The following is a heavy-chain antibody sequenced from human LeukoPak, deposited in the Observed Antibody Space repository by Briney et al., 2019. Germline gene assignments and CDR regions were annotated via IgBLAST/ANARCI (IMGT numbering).Heavy chain of an antibody. J-gene: IGHJ4*02. V-gene: IGHV3-23*01. CDR3: AKDAVGATAYYFDY. CDR1: GFTFSSYG. D-gene: IGHD1-26*01. Sequence: GGSLRLSCAASGFTFSSYGMHWVRQAPGKGLEWVSAISGSGGSTYYADSVRGRFTISRDNSKNTLYLQMNSLRAEDTAVYYCAKDAVGATAYYFDYWGQGTLVTVSS. CDR2: ISGSGGST.